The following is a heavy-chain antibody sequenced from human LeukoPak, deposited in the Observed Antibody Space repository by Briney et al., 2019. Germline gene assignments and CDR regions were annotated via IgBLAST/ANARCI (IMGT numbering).Heavy chain of an antibody. V-gene: IGHV4-4*07. CDR2: KSVSGHT. CDR1: GGSITNYY. J-gene: IGHJ4*02. D-gene: IGHD6-6*01. CDR3: ARRGWDSSSPRTFDY. Sequence: SETLSLTCTISGGSITNYYWNWIRQPAGKGLEWIGRKSVSGHTNYRSSLESRVTMSVDTSKNQFSLRLTSVTTADTAVYYCARRGWDSSSPRTFDYWGQGTLVTVSS.